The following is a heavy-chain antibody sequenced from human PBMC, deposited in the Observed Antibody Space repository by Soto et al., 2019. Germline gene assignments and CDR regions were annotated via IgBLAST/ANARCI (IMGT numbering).Heavy chain of an antibody. CDR1: GSTFSSYS. J-gene: IGHJ6*03. D-gene: IGHD2-2*01. V-gene: IGHV3-48*01. CDR2: ISSSSSTI. CDR3: ARDGCSSTSCNYYYYYYYMEV. Sequence: GGSLRLSCAASGSTFSSYSMNWVRQAPGKGLEWVSYISSSSSTIYYADSVKGRFTISRDNAKNSLYLQMNSLRAEDTAVYYCARDGCSSTSCNYYYYYYYMEVWGKGTTVTVSS.